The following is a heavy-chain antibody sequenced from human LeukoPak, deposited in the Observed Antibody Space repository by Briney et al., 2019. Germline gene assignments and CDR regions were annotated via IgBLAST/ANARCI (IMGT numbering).Heavy chain of an antibody. CDR2: ISYDASNK. Sequence: GGSLRLSCAASGFTFSYYCMHWVRQAPGKGLEWVSGISYDASNKNYADSVKGRFTISRDNSKNTLYLQMNSLRAEDTAMYYCARVLNYYASSGYYSSYWGQGTPVTASS. V-gene: IGHV3-30-3*01. CDR3: ARVLNYYASSGYYSSY. D-gene: IGHD3-22*01. CDR1: GFTFSYYC. J-gene: IGHJ4*02.